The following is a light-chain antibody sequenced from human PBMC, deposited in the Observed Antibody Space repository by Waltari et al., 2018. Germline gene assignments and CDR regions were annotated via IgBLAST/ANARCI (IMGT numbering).Light chain of an antibody. CDR1: QSISSW. Sequence: DIQMTQSPSTLSASVGDRVTITCRASQSISSWLAWYQQKPEKAPKLLIYKASSLESGVPSRFSGSGSETEFTLTISSLQPDDFATYYCQQYNTLQWTFGQGTKVEIK. CDR2: KAS. V-gene: IGKV1-5*03. J-gene: IGKJ1*01. CDR3: QQYNTLQWT.